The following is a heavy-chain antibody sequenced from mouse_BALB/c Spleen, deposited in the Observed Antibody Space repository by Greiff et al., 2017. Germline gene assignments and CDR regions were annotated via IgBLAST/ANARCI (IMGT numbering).Heavy chain of an antibody. CDR1: GFAFSSYD. Sequence: EVKLVESGGGLVKPGGSLKLSCAASGFAFSSYDMSWVRQTPEKRLEWVAYISSGGGSTYYPDTVKGRFTISRDNAKNTLYLQMSSLKSEDTAMYYCARLGFAYWGQGTLVTVSA. CDR3: ARLGFAY. J-gene: IGHJ3*01. V-gene: IGHV5-12-1*01. CDR2: ISSGGGST.